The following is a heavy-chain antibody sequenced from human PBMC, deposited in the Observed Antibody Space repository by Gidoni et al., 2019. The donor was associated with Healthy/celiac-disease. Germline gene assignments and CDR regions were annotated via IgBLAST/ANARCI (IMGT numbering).Heavy chain of an antibody. CDR1: GFTFSSYA. CDR2: ISSSGGST. CDR3: AKARWAGVFDY. Sequence: EVHLLESGGVLVPPGWSLRLSCAASGFTFSSYAMSWVRQAPGKGLEWVSAISSSGGSTYYADSGKGRFTTSRDKSKNTLYLQMNSLRAEDTAVYYCAKARWAGVFDYWGQGTLVTVSS. V-gene: IGHV3-23*01. J-gene: IGHJ4*02. D-gene: IGHD6-19*01.